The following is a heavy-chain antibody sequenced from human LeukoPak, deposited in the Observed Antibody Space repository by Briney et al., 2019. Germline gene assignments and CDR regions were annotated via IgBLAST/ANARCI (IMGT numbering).Heavy chain of an antibody. V-gene: IGHV3-11*01. D-gene: IGHD6-19*01. CDR3: ARDLGWLAAGIAVAGTRDY. CDR1: GFTFSDYY. J-gene: IGHJ4*02. Sequence: GGSLRLSCAASGFTFSDYYMSWIRQAPGKGLEWVSYISSSGSTIYYADSVKGRFTISRDNAKNSLYLQMNSLRAEDTAVYYCARDLGWLAAGIAVAGTRDYWGQGTLVTVSS. CDR2: ISSSGSTI.